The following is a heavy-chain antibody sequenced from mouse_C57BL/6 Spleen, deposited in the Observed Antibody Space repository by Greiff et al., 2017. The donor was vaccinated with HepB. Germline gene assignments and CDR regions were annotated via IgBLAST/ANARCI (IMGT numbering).Heavy chain of an antibody. CDR1: GFTFSSYA. Sequence: EVKLMESGGGLVKPGGSLKLSCAASGFTFSSYAMSWVRQTPEKRLEWVATISDGGSYTYYPDNVKGRFTISRDNAKNNLYLQMSHLKSEDTAMYYCAREGDDGYYDFDYWGQGTTLTVSS. D-gene: IGHD2-3*01. V-gene: IGHV5-4*03. CDR3: AREGDDGYYDFDY. J-gene: IGHJ2*01. CDR2: ISDGGSYT.